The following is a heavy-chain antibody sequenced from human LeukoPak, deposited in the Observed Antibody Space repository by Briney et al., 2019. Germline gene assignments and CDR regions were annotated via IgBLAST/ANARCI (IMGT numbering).Heavy chain of an antibody. J-gene: IGHJ4*02. CDR3: AKDGGRRGGVFDY. Sequence: GRSLRLSCAASGFTFDDYAMHWVRQAPGKGLGWVSGISWNSGSIGYADSVKGRFTISRDNAKNSLYLQMNSLRAEDTALYYCAKDGGRRGGVFDYWGQGTLVTVSS. V-gene: IGHV3-9*01. D-gene: IGHD3-16*01. CDR1: GFTFDDYA. CDR2: ISWNSGSI.